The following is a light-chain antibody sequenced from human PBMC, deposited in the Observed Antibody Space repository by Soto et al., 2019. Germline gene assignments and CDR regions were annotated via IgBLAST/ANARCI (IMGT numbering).Light chain of an antibody. V-gene: IGKV3-20*01. CDR1: QSVSSN. J-gene: IGKJ1*01. CDR3: QQYGSSPRT. CDR2: GAS. Sequence: EIVMTQSPATLSVSPGERVTLSCKASQSVSSNLAWYQQKPGQAPRLIIYGASTRATGIPDRFSGSGSGTDFTLTISRLEPEDVAVYYCQQYGSSPRTFGQGTKVDIK.